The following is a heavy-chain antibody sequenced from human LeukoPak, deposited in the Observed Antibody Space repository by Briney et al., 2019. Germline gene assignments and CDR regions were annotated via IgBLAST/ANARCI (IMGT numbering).Heavy chain of an antibody. CDR3: ARARIVAAGRGGSFDY. CDR2: IYYSGST. Sequence: PSETLSLTCTVSGGSISSSIYYWGWIRQPPGKGLEWVGSIYYSGSTCYNPSLKSRVTISVDTSKNQFSLKLSSVTAADTAVYYCARARIVAAGRGGSFDYWGQGTLVTVSS. CDR1: GGSISSSIYY. D-gene: IGHD6-13*01. J-gene: IGHJ4*02. V-gene: IGHV4-39*07.